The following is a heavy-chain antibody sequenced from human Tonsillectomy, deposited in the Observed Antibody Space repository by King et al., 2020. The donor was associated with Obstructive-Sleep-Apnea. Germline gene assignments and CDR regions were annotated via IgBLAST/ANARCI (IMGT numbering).Heavy chain of an antibody. Sequence: VQLVESGVGLVQPGGSLRLSCSASGFTFSSYAMSWVRPAPRKGLEWVSAIIGSRFTTYYADSVKGRFTISRDNSMNTLFLQMNSLRAEDTAVYYCAIERTGGAYWGQGSLVTVSS. CDR2: IIGSRFTT. V-gene: IGHV3-23*04. CDR3: AIERTGGAY. J-gene: IGHJ4*02. D-gene: IGHD1-1*01. CDR1: GFTFSSYA.